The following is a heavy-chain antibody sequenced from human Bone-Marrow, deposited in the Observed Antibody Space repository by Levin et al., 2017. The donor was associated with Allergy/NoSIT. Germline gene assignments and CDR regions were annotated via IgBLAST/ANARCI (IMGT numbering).Heavy chain of an antibody. Sequence: GGSLRLSCAASGFTFSSYSMNWVRQAPGKGLEWVSSISSSSSYIYYADSVKGRFTISRDNAKNSLYLQMNSLRAEDTAVYYCARSGPRDSNRRDYYYYGMDVWGQGTTVTVSS. CDR1: GFTFSSYS. CDR2: ISSSSSYI. J-gene: IGHJ6*02. D-gene: IGHD4-11*01. CDR3: ARSGPRDSNRRDYYYYGMDV. V-gene: IGHV3-21*01.